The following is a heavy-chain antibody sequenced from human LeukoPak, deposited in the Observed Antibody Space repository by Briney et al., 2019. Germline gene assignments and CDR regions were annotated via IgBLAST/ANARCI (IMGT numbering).Heavy chain of an antibody. V-gene: IGHV3-30*18. CDR3: AKGGPPTWASPRPWDFNY. CDR2: ISYDGSYE. CDR1: GFTFSSYS. J-gene: IGHJ4*02. D-gene: IGHD1-26*01. Sequence: GGSLRLSCAASGFTFSSYSMNWVRQAPGKGLEWVAVISYDGSYESYVDSVKGRFTISRDNSKNTLYLQMNSLRVEDTAVYYCAKGGPPTWASPRPWDFNYWGQGALVTVSS.